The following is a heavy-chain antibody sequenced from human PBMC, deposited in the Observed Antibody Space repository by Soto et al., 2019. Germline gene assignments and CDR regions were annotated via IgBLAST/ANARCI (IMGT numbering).Heavy chain of an antibody. J-gene: IGHJ5*02. V-gene: IGHV4-39*01. D-gene: IGHD1-26*01. Sequence: SETLSLTCTVSGGSISSSSYYWGWIRQPPGKGLEWIGSIYYSGSTYHNPSLKSRVTISVDTSKNQFSLKLSSVTAADTAVYYCARQVGATNYWFDPWGQGTLVTVSS. CDR2: IYYSGST. CDR1: GGSISSSSYY. CDR3: ARQVGATNYWFDP.